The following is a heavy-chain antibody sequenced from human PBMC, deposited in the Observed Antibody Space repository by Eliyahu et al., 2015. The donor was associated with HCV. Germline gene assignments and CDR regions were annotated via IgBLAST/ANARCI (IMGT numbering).Heavy chain of an antibody. D-gene: IGHD5-18*01. V-gene: IGHV3-74*01. CDR3: ARGWTSRDTALY. Sequence: EVRLVESGGGLVQPGGSLRLSCAASGFTFSDYWMHWVRQAPGKGLVWVSRIDDDGSNTNYADSVKGRFIISRDNAKNTVYLQMNSLRVEDTAVYYCARGWTSRDTALYWGQGTVVTVSS. CDR1: GFTFSDYW. CDR2: IDDDGSNT. J-gene: IGHJ4*02.